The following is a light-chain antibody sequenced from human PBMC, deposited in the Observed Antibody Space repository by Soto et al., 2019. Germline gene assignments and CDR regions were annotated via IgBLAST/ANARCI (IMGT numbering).Light chain of an antibody. CDR2: GAS. CDR1: QAVRSTY. Sequence: EVVLTQSPNTLSLSPGESATLSCSASQAVRSTYLVWYQQKPGLAPRLLIYGASSRAPGISDRFSGSGSGTDFTLTISRLEPEDFAVYYCHQCGNSWWTFGEGTKVEIK. V-gene: IGKV3-20*01. CDR3: HQCGNSWWT. J-gene: IGKJ1*01.